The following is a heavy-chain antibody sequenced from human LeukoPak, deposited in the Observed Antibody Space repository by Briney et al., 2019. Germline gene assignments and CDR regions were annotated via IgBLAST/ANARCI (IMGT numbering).Heavy chain of an antibody. D-gene: IGHD1-7*01. V-gene: IGHV3-13*01. CDR2: IGSTGDA. CDR1: GFTFSSYD. Sequence: TGGSLRLSCAASGFTFSSYDTHWVSQPTGKGLEWVSAIGSTGDAFYPGSVKGRFTISRENAKNSLYLQMNSLTAGDTAVYYCARGWNWAFDIWGLGTMVTVSS. J-gene: IGHJ3*02. CDR3: ARGWNWAFDI.